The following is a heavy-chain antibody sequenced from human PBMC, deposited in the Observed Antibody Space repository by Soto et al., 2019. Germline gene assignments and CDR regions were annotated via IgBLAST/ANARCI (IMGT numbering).Heavy chain of an antibody. Sequence: ASVNVSCKASGYTFTSYAMHWVRQAPGQRLEWMGWINAGNGNTKYSQKFQGRVTITRDTSASTAYMELSSLRSEDTAVYYCARESDFWRTQIAWFDPWGQGTLVTVSS. D-gene: IGHD3-3*01. CDR2: INAGNGNT. V-gene: IGHV1-3*01. J-gene: IGHJ5*02. CDR1: GYTFTSYA. CDR3: ARESDFWRTQIAWFDP.